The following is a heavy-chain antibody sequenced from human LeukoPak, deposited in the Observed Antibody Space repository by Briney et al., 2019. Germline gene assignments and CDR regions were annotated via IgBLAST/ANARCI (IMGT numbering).Heavy chain of an antibody. Sequence: GASVKVSCKASGGTFSSYAISWVRQAPGQGLEWMGRIIPILGIANYAQKFQGRVTITADKSTSTAYMELSSLRSEDTAVYYCARATITIFGVVIPSFDYWGQGTLVTVSS. CDR1: GGTFSSYA. V-gene: IGHV1-69*04. CDR2: IIPILGIA. CDR3: ARATITIFGVVIPSFDY. D-gene: IGHD3-3*01. J-gene: IGHJ4*02.